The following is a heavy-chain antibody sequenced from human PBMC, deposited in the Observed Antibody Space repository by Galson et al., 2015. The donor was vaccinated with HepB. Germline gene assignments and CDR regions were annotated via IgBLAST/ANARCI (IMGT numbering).Heavy chain of an antibody. J-gene: IGHJ3*01. CDR2: ISSSSTTV. CDR1: GFTFSSYS. CDR3: ARTIDV. Sequence: SLRLSCAASGFTFSSYSMNWVRQAPGKGLEWVSSISSSSTTVSYADSVKGRFTISRDNARNSLYLHMNSLRADDTAVYYCARTIDVWGQGTMVTVSS. V-gene: IGHV3-48*01.